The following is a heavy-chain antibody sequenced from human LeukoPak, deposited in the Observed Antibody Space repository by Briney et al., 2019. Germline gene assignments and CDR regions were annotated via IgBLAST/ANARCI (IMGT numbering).Heavy chain of an antibody. CDR3: AKDQRHTHSYGYF. CDR1: GFTVSSNY. D-gene: IGHD5-18*01. V-gene: IGHV3-53*01. Sequence: QPGGSLRLSCAASGFTVSSNYMSWVRQAPGKGLEWVSVIYSGGSTYYADSVKGRFTISRDNSKNTLYLQMNSLRAEDTAVYYCAKDQRHTHSYGYFWGQGTLVTVSS. CDR2: IYSGGST. J-gene: IGHJ4*02.